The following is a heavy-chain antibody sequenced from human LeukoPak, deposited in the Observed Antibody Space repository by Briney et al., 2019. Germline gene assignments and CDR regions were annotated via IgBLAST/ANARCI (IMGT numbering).Heavy chain of an antibody. CDR1: GFTFSSYG. V-gene: IGHV3-30*03. J-gene: IGHJ4*02. CDR2: ISYDGSNK. CDR3: VGGGIVVVPAAMESDY. Sequence: GGSLRLSCAASGFTFSSYGMHWVRQAPGKGLEWVAVISYDGSNKYYADSVKGRFTISRDNSKNTLYLQMNSLRAEDTAVYYCVGGGIVVVPAAMESDYWGQGTLVTVSS. D-gene: IGHD2-2*01.